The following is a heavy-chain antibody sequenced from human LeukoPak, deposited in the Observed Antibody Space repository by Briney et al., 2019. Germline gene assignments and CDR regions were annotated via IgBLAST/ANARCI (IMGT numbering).Heavy chain of an antibody. Sequence: PPGGSLRLSCAASGFTFSGSAMHWVRQASGKGLEWVGRIRSKANSYATAYAASVKGRFTISRDDSKNTAYLQMNSLKTEDTAVYYCTRSTIPVFYGALWFDPWGQGTLVTVSS. J-gene: IGHJ5*02. D-gene: IGHD4-17*01. CDR1: GFTFSGSA. V-gene: IGHV3-73*01. CDR2: IRSKANSYAT. CDR3: TRSTIPVFYGALWFDP.